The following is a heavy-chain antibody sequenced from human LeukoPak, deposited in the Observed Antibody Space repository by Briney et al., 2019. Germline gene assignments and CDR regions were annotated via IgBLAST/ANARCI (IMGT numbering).Heavy chain of an antibody. V-gene: IGHV3-21*01. CDR1: GFTVSSNY. CDR2: IRSGSSAI. J-gene: IGHJ4*02. Sequence: GGSLRLSCAASGFTVSSNYMSWVRQAPGKGLEWVSIIRSGSSAIFSADALKGRFTISRDDAKNLLYLDMNSLRAEDTAVYYCARGHTAVTRHFDFWGQGTLVTVSS. CDR3: ARGHTAVTRHFDF. D-gene: IGHD4-17*01.